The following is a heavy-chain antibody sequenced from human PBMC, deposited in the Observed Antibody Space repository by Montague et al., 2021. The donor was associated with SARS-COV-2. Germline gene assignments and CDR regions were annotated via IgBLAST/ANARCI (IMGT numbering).Heavy chain of an antibody. Sequence: SETLSLTCTVSGGSISSSSYYWGWIRQPPGKGLEWIGSIYYSGSTYYNPSLKSRVTISVDTSKNQSSLKLSSVTAADTAVYYCARAFDWLSITRYWYFDLWGRGTLVTVSS. D-gene: IGHD3-9*01. CDR2: IYYSGST. V-gene: IGHV4-39*01. CDR3: ARAFDWLSITRYWYFDL. CDR1: GGSISSSSYY. J-gene: IGHJ2*01.